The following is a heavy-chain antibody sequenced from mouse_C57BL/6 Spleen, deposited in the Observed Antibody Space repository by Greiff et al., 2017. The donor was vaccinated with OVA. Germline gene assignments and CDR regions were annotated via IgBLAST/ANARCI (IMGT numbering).Heavy chain of an antibody. D-gene: IGHD1-1*01. J-gene: IGHJ4*01. CDR2: INPGSGGT. CDR1: GYAFTNYL. Sequence: QVQLQQSRAELVRPGTSVKVSCKASGYAFTNYLIEWVKQRPGQGLEWIGVINPGSGGTNYNEKFKGKATLTADKSSSTAYMQLSSLTSEDSAVYFCARSLRGAMDYWGQGTSVTVSS. CDR3: ARSLRGAMDY. V-gene: IGHV1-54*01.